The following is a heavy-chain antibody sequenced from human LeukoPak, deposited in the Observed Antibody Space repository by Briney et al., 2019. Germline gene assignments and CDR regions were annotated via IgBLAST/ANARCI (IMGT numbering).Heavy chain of an antibody. D-gene: IGHD1-26*01. V-gene: IGHV1-69*02. CDR1: RGTFSSYT. J-gene: IGHJ4*02. CDR2: IIPILGIA. Sequence: SLKVSCKASRGTFSSYTTSWVPHAPRQGLEWMGRIIPILGIANYAQKLQGRVTITADKSTSTAYMELSSLRSEDTAVYYCARAVGATMPHFDYWGQGTLVTVSS. CDR3: ARAVGATMPHFDY.